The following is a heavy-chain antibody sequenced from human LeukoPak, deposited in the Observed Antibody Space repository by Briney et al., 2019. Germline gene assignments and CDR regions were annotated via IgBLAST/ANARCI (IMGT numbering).Heavy chain of an antibody. CDR2: IFYSGGT. J-gene: IGHJ5*02. CDR1: GGSISSSNYY. CDR3: ARYAAAVGPNWLDP. Sequence: SETLSLTCTVPGGSISSSNYYWGWIRQPPGKGLEWIGSIFYSGGTYFNPSLKSRVTISVDTSKNQFSLKLSSVTAADTAVYYCARYAAAVGPNWLDPWGQGTLVTVSS. D-gene: IGHD6-13*01. V-gene: IGHV4-39*07.